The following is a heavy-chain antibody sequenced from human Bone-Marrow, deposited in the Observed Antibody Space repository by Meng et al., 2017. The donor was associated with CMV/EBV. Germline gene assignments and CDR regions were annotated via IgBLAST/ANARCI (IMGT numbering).Heavy chain of an antibody. V-gene: IGHV4-61*01. D-gene: IGHD5-12*01. CDR1: GGSLSAFRSY. CDR3: AKWDLYYGGYTEDDY. Sequence: GSLRLSCTVSGGSLSAFRSYWAWLRQPPGKGLEYIASLYYSGTVTYDPSLQGRVTISADTSKNQFSLNLRSVTAADTAVYYCAKWDLYYGGYTEDDYWGQGTLVTVSS. CDR2: LYYSGTV. J-gene: IGHJ4*02.